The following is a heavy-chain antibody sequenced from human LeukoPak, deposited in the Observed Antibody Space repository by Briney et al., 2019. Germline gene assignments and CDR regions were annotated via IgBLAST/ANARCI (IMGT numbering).Heavy chain of an antibody. V-gene: IGHV3-48*04. CDR3: AREWSSSSGKAFDY. J-gene: IGHJ4*02. Sequence: PGGCLRLSCAASGFTFSSYSMNWVRQAPGKGLEWASYISSSSSTLYYADSVKGRFTLSRDNAKNSLYLQMNSLRAEDSAVYYCAREWSSSSGKAFDYWGQGTLVTVSS. CDR1: GFTFSSYS. CDR2: ISSSSSTL. D-gene: IGHD6-6*01.